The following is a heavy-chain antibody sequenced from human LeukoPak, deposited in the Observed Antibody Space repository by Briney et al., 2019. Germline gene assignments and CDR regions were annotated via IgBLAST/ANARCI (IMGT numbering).Heavy chain of an antibody. CDR3: ARGGYSGYPNNFDY. CDR1: GGSISSSNW. CDR2: IYHSGST. D-gene: IGHD5-12*01. Sequence: SETLSLTCAVSGGSISSSNWWSWVRQPPGKGLEWIGEIYHSGSTNYNPSLKSRVTISVDKSKNQFSLKLSSVTAADTAVYYCARGGYSGYPNNFDYWGQGTLVTVSS. J-gene: IGHJ4*02. V-gene: IGHV4-4*02.